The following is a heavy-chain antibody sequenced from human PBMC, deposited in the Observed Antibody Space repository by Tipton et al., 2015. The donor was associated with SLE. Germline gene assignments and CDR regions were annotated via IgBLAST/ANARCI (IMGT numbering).Heavy chain of an antibody. Sequence: TLSLTCTVSGGSISSYYWSWIRQPPGKGLEWIGYIYYSGSTNYNPSLKSRVAISVDTSKNQFSLKLSSVTAADTAVYYCARGDIAAAGSRFDYWGQGTLVTVSS. V-gene: IGHV4-59*01. J-gene: IGHJ4*02. CDR2: IYYSGST. CDR3: ARGDIAAAGSRFDY. D-gene: IGHD6-13*01. CDR1: GGSISSYY.